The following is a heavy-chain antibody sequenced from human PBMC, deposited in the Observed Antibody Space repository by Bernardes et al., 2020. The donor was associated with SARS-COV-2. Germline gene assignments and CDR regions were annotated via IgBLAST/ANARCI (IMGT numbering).Heavy chain of an antibody. V-gene: IGHV4-61*01. CDR1: GDSVSSQNFC. J-gene: IGHJ4*02. D-gene: IGHD3-22*01. CDR2: ICRSGST. CDR3: ARASFYDSYFDY. Sequence: SETLSLTCSVSGDSVSSQNFCWSWIRQPPGKGLEWIGYICRSGSTYFNPSLKSRVAISRDTSANQFSLRLDSVTAADSALYLCARASFYDSYFDYWGQGTLVTVSS.